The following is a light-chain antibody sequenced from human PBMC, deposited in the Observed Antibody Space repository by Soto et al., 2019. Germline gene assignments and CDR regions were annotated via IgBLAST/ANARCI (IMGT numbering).Light chain of an antibody. V-gene: IGLV2-14*01. CDR2: EVS. CDR3: SSFTSSATDV. CDR1: SSDVGGYNY. J-gene: IGLJ1*01. Sequence: QSALTQPASVSGSPGQSITISCTGTSSDVGGYNYVSWYQQHPGKVPKFMIYEVSNRPSGVSNRFSGSKSGNTASLTISGLQAEDEADYYCSSFTSSATDVFGTGTKLTVL.